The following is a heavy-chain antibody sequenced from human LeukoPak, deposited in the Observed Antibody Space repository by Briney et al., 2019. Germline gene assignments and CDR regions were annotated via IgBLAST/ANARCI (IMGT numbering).Heavy chain of an antibody. D-gene: IGHD3-3*01. CDR3: ARVSAPYYDFWSGFFDP. CDR2: ISYDGSNK. J-gene: IGHJ5*02. CDR1: GFTFSSYA. Sequence: PGGSLRLSCAASGFTFSSYAMHWARQAPGKGLEWVAVISYDGSNKYYADSVKGRFTISRDNSKNTLYLQMNSLRAEDTAVYYCARVSAPYYDFWSGFFDPWGQGTLVTVSS. V-gene: IGHV3-30-3*01.